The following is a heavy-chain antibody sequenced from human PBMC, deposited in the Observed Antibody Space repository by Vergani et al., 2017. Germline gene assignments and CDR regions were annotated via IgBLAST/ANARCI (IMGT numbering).Heavy chain of an antibody. Sequence: QVHLVESGGGVVQPGRSLRLSCVVSGFTSSYYCMHWVRQAPGEGLEWVAVISYDGTHKYYAESVKARFTISRDNSQSTLYLQMNSLRTEDTAVYYCATKSCGTPGCQIGYFREWGQGTVVTVSS. D-gene: IGHD1-1*01. CDR3: ATKSCGTPGCQIGYFRE. V-gene: IGHV3-30*03. CDR2: ISYDGTHK. CDR1: GFTSSYYC. J-gene: IGHJ1*01.